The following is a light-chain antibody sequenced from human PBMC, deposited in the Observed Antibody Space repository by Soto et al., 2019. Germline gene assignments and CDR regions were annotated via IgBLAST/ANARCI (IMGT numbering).Light chain of an antibody. CDR3: GSYTSSSTSVV. CDR1: SSDVGTYNY. Sequence: QSALTQPASVSGSPGQSITISCTGTSSDVGTYNYVSWYQQHPGKAPKLMIYDVSNRPSGVSDRFSGSKSGNTASLTISGLQDENEADYYCGSYTSSSTSVVFGGGTKLTVL. V-gene: IGLV2-14*03. J-gene: IGLJ2*01. CDR2: DVS.